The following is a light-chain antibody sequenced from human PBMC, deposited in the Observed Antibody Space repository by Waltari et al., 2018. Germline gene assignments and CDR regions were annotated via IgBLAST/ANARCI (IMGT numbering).Light chain of an antibody. CDR2: DAS. V-gene: IGKV3-20*01. J-gene: IGKJ1*01. Sequence: SRGRQGIRRFLAWNQQKAGEPPGLLYYDASNRATVMADRVSGSGSGTDFSLTISRLEPEDLALYYCQKYGTLPATFGQGTKVESK. CDR3: QKYGTLPAT. CDR1: QGIRRF.